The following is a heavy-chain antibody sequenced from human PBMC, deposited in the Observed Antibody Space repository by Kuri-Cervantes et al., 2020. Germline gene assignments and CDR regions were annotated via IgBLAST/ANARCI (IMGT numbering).Heavy chain of an antibody. J-gene: IGHJ6*02. CDR2: ITWNSDTI. D-gene: IGHD2-15*01. CDR1: GFTFDDYA. V-gene: IGHV3-9*01. CDR3: AKAAYCSGGSCYVIDYYYGMDV. Sequence: SLKISCAASGFTFDDYAMHWIRQSPGKGLEWVSGITWNSDTIDYADSVKGRFTISRDNAKNSLYLQMNSLRAEDTAVYYCAKAAYCSGGSCYVIDYYYGMDVWGQGTTVTVSS.